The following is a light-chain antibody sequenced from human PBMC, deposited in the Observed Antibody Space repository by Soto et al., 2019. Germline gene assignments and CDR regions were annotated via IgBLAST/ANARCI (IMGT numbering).Light chain of an antibody. CDR2: GAS. CDR3: QQYNNWPPLFT. J-gene: IGKJ3*01. Sequence: EIVMTQYPATLSVSPGERATLSCRASQSVSSNLAWYQQKPGQAPRLLIYGASTRATGIPARFSGSGSGTECTLTISSLQSEVFAVYNCQQYNNWPPLFTFGPGTNVYIK. CDR1: QSVSSN. V-gene: IGKV3-15*01.